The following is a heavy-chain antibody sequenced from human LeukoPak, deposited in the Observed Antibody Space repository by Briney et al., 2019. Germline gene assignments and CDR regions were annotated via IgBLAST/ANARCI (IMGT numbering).Heavy chain of an antibody. CDR2: INWNGGST. V-gene: IGHV3-20*04. CDR1: GFTFDDYG. D-gene: IGHD6-25*01. CDR3: ARDLRHPDAFDI. J-gene: IGHJ3*02. Sequence: PGGSLRLSCAASGFTFDDYGMSWVRQAPGKGLEWVSGINWNGGSTGYADSVKGRFTISRDNAKNSLHLQMNSLRAEDTALYYCARDLRHPDAFDIWGQGTMVTVSS.